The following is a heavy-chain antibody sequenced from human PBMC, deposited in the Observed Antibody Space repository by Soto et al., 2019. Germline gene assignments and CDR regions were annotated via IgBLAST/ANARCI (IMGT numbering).Heavy chain of an antibody. V-gene: IGHV1-8*01. J-gene: IGHJ4*02. CDR3: ARVHQDYGDYYSDY. CDR1: GYTFTSYD. Sequence: ASVKVSCKASGYTFTSYDINWVRQAIGQGLEWMGWMNPNSGNTGYAQKFQGRVTMTRNTSISTAYMELSSLRSEDTAVYYCARVHQDYGDYYSDYWGQGTLVTVSS. D-gene: IGHD4-17*01. CDR2: MNPNSGNT.